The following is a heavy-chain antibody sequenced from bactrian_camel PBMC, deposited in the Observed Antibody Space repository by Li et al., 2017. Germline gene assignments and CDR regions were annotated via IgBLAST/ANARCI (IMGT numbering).Heavy chain of an antibody. CDR2: IDTGDGST. J-gene: IGHJ4*01. CDR3: AAESATPCVANGVWIEYDYNY. V-gene: IGHV3S1*01. CDR1: GYFSKRC. D-gene: IGHD7*01. Sequence: HVQLVESGGDSVEAGGSLRLSCVVSGYFSKRCMAWFRQAPGKEREGVAAIDTGDGSTYYLNSVEGRFTISHDNAKNTLSLQMNSLTPEDTAMYYCAAESATPCVANGVWIEYDYNYWGQGTQVTVS.